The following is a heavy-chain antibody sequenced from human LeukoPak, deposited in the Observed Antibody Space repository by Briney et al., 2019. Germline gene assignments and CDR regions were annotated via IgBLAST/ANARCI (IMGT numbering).Heavy chain of an antibody. D-gene: IGHD2-2*01. Sequence: PSETLSLTCTVSGGSIRSSYYYWGWIRQPPGKGLEWIGSIYDSGSTYYNPSLKSRVTISVDTSKNQFSLKLSSVTAADTAVYYCAREYCSSTSCPLDYWGQGTLVTVSS. V-gene: IGHV4-39*07. CDR3: AREYCSSTSCPLDY. J-gene: IGHJ4*02. CDR1: GGSIRSSYYY. CDR2: IYDSGST.